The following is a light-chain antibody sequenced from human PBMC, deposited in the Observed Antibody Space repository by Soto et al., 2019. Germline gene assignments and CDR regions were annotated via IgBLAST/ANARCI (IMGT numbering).Light chain of an antibody. CDR2: GAS. CDR3: QQYNDWPPKQYT. J-gene: IGKJ2*01. V-gene: IGKV3-15*01. Sequence: EIVMTQSPATLSVSPGERATLSCRASQSVSSNLAGYQQKPGQAPRLLIYGASTRATGIPARFSGSGSGTEFSLTISSLQSEDFAVYYCQQYNDWPPKQYTFGQGTKLEIK. CDR1: QSVSSN.